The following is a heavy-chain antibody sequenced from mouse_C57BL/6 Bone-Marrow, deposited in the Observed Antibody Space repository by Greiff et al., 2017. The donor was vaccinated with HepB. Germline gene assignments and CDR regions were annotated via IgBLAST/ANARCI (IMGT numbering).Heavy chain of an antibody. J-gene: IGHJ1*03. D-gene: IGHD1-1*01. CDR3: ARTRVITTVVYFDV. Sequence: QVQLQQSGAELVKPGASVKISCKASGYAFSSYWMNWVKQRPGKGLEWIGQIYPGDGDTNYNGKFKGKATLTADKSSSTAYMQLSSLTSEDSAVYFCARTRVITTVVYFDVWGTGTTVTVSS. CDR2: IYPGDGDT. V-gene: IGHV1-80*01. CDR1: GYAFSSYW.